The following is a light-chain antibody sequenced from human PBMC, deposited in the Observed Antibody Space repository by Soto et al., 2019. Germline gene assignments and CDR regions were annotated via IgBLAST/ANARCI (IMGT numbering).Light chain of an antibody. Sequence: QPVLTQPRSVSGSPGQSVTISCTGTSSDVGGYNYVSWYQHHPGKAPKLMIYDVSKRPSGVPDRFSGSKSGNTASLTISGLQAADEADYYCCSYAGSYTFYVFGTGTKVTVL. CDR3: CSYAGSYTFYV. CDR2: DVS. V-gene: IGLV2-11*01. J-gene: IGLJ1*01. CDR1: SSDVGGYNY.